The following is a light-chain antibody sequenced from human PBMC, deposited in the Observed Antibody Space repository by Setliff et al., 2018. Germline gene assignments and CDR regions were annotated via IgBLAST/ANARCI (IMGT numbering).Light chain of an antibody. CDR3: LSYTSETTHAL. CDR1: NSDIGGYNY. J-gene: IGLJ2*01. Sequence: QSVLTQPAAVSGSPGQSITISCAGTNSDIGGYNYVSWYQQHPGKAPKLLIYEVIKRPSGVSGRFSGSKSGNTASLTISGLQAEDEADYYCLSYTSETTHALFGGGTK. CDR2: EVI. V-gene: IGLV2-14*03.